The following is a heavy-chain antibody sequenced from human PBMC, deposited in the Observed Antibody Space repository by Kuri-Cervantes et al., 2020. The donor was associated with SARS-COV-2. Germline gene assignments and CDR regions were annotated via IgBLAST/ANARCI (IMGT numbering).Heavy chain of an antibody. J-gene: IGHJ4*02. CDR1: GFTFSSYS. CDR2: ISYDESNK. Sequence: GGSLRLSCAASGFTFSSYSMNWVRQAPGKGLEWVAVISYDESNKYYADSVKGRFTISRDNAKNSLYLQMNSLRAEDTAVYYCARENYGDYLAYWGQGTLVTVSS. V-gene: IGHV3-30*03. D-gene: IGHD4-17*01. CDR3: ARENYGDYLAY.